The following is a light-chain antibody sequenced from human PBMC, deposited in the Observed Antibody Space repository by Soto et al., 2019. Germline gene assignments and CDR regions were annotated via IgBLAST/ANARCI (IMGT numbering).Light chain of an antibody. CDR2: DAS. CDR1: QTVRNNY. V-gene: IGKV3-20*01. CDR3: QQFSSYPLT. J-gene: IGKJ4*01. Sequence: ELVVTQSPGTLSLSPGERATPSCRASQTVRNNYLAWYQQKPGQAPRLLIYDASSRATGIPDRFSGGGSGTDFTLTISRLEPEDFAVYYCQQFSSYPLTFGGGTKVDIK.